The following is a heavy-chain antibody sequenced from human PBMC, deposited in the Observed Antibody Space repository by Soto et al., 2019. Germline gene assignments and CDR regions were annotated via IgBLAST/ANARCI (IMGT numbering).Heavy chain of an antibody. CDR3: ARRRGYSSPWGEDAFDI. J-gene: IGHJ3*02. V-gene: IGHV4-59*08. D-gene: IGHD5-18*01. CDR1: GDSISSYY. Sequence: SETLSLTCTVSGDSISSYYWSWIRQPPGKGLKWIGYIYYSGSTNYNPSLKSRVTISVDTSKNQFSLKLSSVTAADTAVYYCARRRGYSSPWGEDAFDIWGQGTMVTVSS. CDR2: IYYSGST.